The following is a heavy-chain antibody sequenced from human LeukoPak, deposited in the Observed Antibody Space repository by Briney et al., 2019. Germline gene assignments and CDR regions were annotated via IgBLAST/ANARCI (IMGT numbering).Heavy chain of an antibody. CDR3: ARVTSRSGYYFDY. V-gene: IGHV3-48*04. CDR2: ISSSGSTI. J-gene: IGHJ4*02. CDR1: GFTFSSYS. D-gene: IGHD1-14*01. Sequence: GGSLRLSCAASGFTFSSYSMNWVRQAPGKGLEWVSYISSSGSTIYYADSVKGRFTISRDTSKETVYLQMDSLRAEDTAVYYCARVTSRSGYYFDYWGQGSLVTVSS.